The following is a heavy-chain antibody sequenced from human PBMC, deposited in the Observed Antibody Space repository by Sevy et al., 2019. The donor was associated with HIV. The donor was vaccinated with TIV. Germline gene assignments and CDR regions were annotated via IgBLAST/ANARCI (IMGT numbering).Heavy chain of an antibody. CDR1: GYTFTSYY. D-gene: IGHD2-15*01. CDR3: ARGGGVVVGATVSGMDV. Sequence: ASVKVSCKASGYTFTSYYIHWVRQAPGQGLEWRGIINPSGGSTSYAQKFQGRVTMTRDTSTSTVYMEMSSLRSGDTAVYYCARGGGVVVGATVSGMDVWGQGTTVTVSS. J-gene: IGHJ6*02. CDR2: INPSGGST. V-gene: IGHV1-46*01.